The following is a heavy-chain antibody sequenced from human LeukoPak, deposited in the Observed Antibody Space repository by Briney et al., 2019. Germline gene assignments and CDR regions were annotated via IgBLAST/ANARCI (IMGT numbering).Heavy chain of an antibody. D-gene: IGHD3-3*01. J-gene: IGHJ6*03. Sequence: GGSLRLSCAASGFTFSSYSMNWVRQAPGKGLEWVSYISSSSSTIYYADSVKGRFTISRDNAKSSLYLQMNSLRAEDTAVYYCARDHAFSYYYYYMDVWGKGTTVTVSS. CDR1: GFTFSSYS. V-gene: IGHV3-48*04. CDR2: ISSSSSTI. CDR3: ARDHAFSYYYYYMDV.